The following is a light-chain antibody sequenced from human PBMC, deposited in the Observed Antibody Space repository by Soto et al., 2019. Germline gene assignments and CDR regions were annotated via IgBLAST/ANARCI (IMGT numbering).Light chain of an antibody. V-gene: IGKV3-20*01. J-gene: IGKJ2*01. CDR3: QHYHASPMNT. Sequence: VLPQSPDTLSLSPGDRATLSCRASQSVRSTFLAWYQQKPGQAPRLLIYVASNRAAGIPERFSGSASGTEFTLTISILQPDDSPVYDCQHYHASPMNTFGQRTKLQYK. CDR2: VAS. CDR1: QSVRSTF.